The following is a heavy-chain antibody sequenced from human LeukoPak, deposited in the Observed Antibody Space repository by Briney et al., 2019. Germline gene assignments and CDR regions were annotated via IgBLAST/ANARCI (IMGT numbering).Heavy chain of an antibody. CDR1: GFTISNYG. CDR2: IRYDGNNK. CDR3: VKDNPLDY. D-gene: IGHD1-14*01. V-gene: IGHV3-30*02. Sequence: GGSLRLSCGASGFTISNYGMLWVRQAPGKGLEWVAFIRYDGNNKLYADSLKGRFTISRDNSKNTLYLHINSLRAEDTAVYYCVKDNPLDYWGQGTLVIVSS. J-gene: IGHJ4*02.